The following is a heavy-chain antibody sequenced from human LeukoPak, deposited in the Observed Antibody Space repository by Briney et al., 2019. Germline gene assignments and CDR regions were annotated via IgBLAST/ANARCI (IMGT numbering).Heavy chain of an antibody. CDR1: GFTFNSYG. CDR3: AKTPAGGYCSGGSCYDYYMDV. Sequence: GGSLRLSCAASGFTFNSYGMHWVRQAPGKGLEWVAYIGHNGINKYYADSVKGRFTISRDNSKNTLYLQMNSLRAEDTAVYYCAKTPAGGYCSGGSCYDYYMDVWGKGTTVTVSS. D-gene: IGHD2-15*01. V-gene: IGHV3-30*02. J-gene: IGHJ6*03. CDR2: IGHNGINK.